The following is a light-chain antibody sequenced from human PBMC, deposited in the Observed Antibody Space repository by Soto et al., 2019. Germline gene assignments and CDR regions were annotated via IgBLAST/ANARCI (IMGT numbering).Light chain of an antibody. CDR3: QQYSSYSPLT. CDR1: QSISTW. J-gene: IGKJ4*01. Sequence: DIQMTQSPSTLSASVGDRVTITCRASQSISTWLAWYQQKPGKAPKLLIYAASSLEGGVPSRFSGSGSGTEFSLTIGSLQPDDFATYYCQQYSSYSPLTFGGGTKVEIK. V-gene: IGKV1-5*01. CDR2: AAS.